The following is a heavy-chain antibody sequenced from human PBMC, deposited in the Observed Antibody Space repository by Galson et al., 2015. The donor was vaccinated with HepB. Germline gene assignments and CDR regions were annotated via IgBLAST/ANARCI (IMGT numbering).Heavy chain of an antibody. V-gene: IGHV3-30*18. J-gene: IGHJ4*02. CDR1: GFTFSSYG. CDR3: AKDRGGYSYGSLDY. CDR2: ISYDGSNK. Sequence: SLRLSCAASGFTFSSYGTHWVRQAPGKGLEWVAVISYDGSNKYYADSVKGRFTISRDNSKNTLYLQMNSLRAEDTAVYYCAKDRGGYSYGSLDYWGQGTLVTVSS. D-gene: IGHD5-18*01.